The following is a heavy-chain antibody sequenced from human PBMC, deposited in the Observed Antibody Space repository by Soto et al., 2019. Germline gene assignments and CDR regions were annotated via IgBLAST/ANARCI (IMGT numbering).Heavy chain of an antibody. J-gene: IGHJ4*02. CDR3: ARVGNLGRWIQPLDS. D-gene: IGHD1-26*01. CDR2: IYYSGST. V-gene: IGHV4-59*01. CDR1: GGSISSYY. Sequence: SETLSLTCTVSGGSISSYYWSWIRQPPGKGLEWIGYIYYSGSTNYNPSLKSRVTISVDTSKNQFSLKLSSVTAADTAVYYCARVGNLGRWIQPLDSWGQGTLVTVSS.